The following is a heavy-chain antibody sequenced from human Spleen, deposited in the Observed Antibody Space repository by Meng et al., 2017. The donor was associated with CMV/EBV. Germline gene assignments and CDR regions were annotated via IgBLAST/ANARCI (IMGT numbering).Heavy chain of an antibody. CDR1: GFTFNNYE. CDR2: ISSASSHI. CDR3: ATDPADYYGSGSYWGY. D-gene: IGHD3-10*01. V-gene: IGHV3-21*04. Sequence: GESLKISCAASGFTFNNYEVNWVRQAPGKGLEWVSSISSASSHIYYADSVKGRFTISRDNSKNTLYLQMNSLRAEDTAIYYCATDPADYYGSGSYWGYWGQGTLVTVSS. J-gene: IGHJ4*02.